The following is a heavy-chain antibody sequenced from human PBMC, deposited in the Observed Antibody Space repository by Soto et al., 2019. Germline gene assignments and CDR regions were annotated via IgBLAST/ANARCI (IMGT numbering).Heavy chain of an antibody. V-gene: IGHV3-23*01. J-gene: IGHJ6*03. Sequence: EVLLLESGGGLVQPGGSLRLSCTASRFTFSNHAMTWVRQAPGTGLEWVSTINNSGGSTWYADSVRGRFTISRDNSKNTLYLQMNSLRAEDTAVYYCAKDGSGVRGYCYFHLDVWGEGTTVTVSS. CDR3: AKDGSGVRGYCYFHLDV. CDR2: INNSGGST. CDR1: RFTFSNHA. D-gene: IGHD3-10*01.